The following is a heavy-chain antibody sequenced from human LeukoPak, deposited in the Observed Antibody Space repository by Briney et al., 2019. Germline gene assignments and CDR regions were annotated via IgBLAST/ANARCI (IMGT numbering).Heavy chain of an antibody. V-gene: IGHV1-2*02. J-gene: IGHJ5*01. CDR1: GYRFTDYF. CDR3: ARDIAPSGAWWLDS. D-gene: IGHD6-13*01. CDR2: INSKGGEK. Sequence: ASVKVSCKTSGYRFTDYFIHWVRQAPGKGLEWMGWINSKGGEKQYAQKLQGRATMTRDTSISTAYMEVNRLTSDDTAFYYCARDIAPSGAWWLDSWGQGTLITVSS.